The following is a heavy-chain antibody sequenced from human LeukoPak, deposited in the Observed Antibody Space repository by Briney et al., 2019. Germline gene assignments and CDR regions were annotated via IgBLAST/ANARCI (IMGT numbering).Heavy chain of an antibody. CDR3: ASNVGY. Sequence: GGSLRLSCAVSGITVSNNYMSWVRQAPGKGLEWVSVIYSGGTIYYADSVKGRFTISGDNSKNTVYLQMNSLRDEDTAEYYCASNVGYWGQGTLVTVSS. CDR1: GITVSNNY. V-gene: IGHV3-53*01. J-gene: IGHJ4*02. CDR2: IYSGGTI. D-gene: IGHD1-26*01.